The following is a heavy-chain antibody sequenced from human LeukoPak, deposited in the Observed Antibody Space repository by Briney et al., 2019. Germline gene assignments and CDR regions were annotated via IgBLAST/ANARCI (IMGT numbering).Heavy chain of an antibody. CDR2: IYYSGST. D-gene: IGHD6-13*01. CDR1: GGSISSYY. J-gene: IGHJ4*02. CDR3: ARSGVRYSSSWYLVY. Sequence: SETLSLTCTVSGGSISSYYWSWIRQPPGKGLEWIGYIYYSGSTNYNPSLKSRVTISVDTSKNQFSLKLSSATAADTAVYYCARSGVRYSSSWYLVYWGQGTLVTVSS. V-gene: IGHV4-59*01.